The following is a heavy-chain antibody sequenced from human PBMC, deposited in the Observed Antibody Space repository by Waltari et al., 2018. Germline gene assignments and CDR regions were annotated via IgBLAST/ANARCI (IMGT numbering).Heavy chain of an antibody. CDR1: GGSFSGYY. Sequence: QVQLQQWGAGLLKPSETLSLTCAVYGGSFSGYYWSWIRQPPGQGLEWIGESNHSGSTNTSPSLNMRVTISVDTSKNQFSLKLSSVTAADTAVYYCARRSSFSGIAVAYYFDYWGQGTLVTVSS. J-gene: IGHJ4*02. CDR2: SNHSGST. V-gene: IGHV4-34*01. D-gene: IGHD6-19*01. CDR3: ARRSSFSGIAVAYYFDY.